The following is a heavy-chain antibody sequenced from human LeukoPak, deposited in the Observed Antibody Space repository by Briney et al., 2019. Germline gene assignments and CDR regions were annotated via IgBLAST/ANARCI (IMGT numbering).Heavy chain of an antibody. CDR1: GFTFSSYA. D-gene: IGHD3-10*01. CDR3: ASRTDSGPPF. J-gene: IGHJ1*01. CDR2: ISYDGSNK. V-gene: IGHV3-30-3*01. Sequence: GGSLRLSCSASGFTFSSYAMHWVRQAPGKGLEWVALISYDGSNKYHADSVKGRFTISRDNSKNTMSLQMNSLRREDTAVYYCASRTDSGPPFWGQGTLVTVSS.